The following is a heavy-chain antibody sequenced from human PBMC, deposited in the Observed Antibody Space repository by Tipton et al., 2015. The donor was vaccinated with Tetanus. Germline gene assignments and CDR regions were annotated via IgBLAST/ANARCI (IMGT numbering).Heavy chain of an antibody. Sequence: QMQLVQSGAEVKKPGASVKVSCKASGYTFTGYYMHWVRQAPGQGLEWMGWINPNSGGTNYAQKFQGRVTMTRDTSISTAYMELSRLRSDDTAVYYCARLAPGIAAAGNPIDYWGQGTLVTVSS. J-gene: IGHJ4*02. CDR2: INPNSGGT. V-gene: IGHV1-2*02. CDR1: GYTFTGYY. D-gene: IGHD6-13*01. CDR3: ARLAPGIAAAGNPIDY.